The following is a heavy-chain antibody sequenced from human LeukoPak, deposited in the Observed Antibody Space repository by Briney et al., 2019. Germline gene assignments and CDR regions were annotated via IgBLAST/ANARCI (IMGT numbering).Heavy chain of an antibody. CDR3: ARAPLIYDILTGYSAPYFDY. D-gene: IGHD3-9*01. V-gene: IGHV3-66*01. J-gene: IGHJ4*02. CDR2: IYSGGST. CDR1: GFSFTTYW. Sequence: GGSLRLSCAASGFSFTTYWMGWVRQAPGKGLEWVSVIYSGGSTYYADSVKGRFTISRDNSKNTLYLQMNSLRAEDTAVYYCARAPLIYDILTGYSAPYFDYWGQGTLVTVSS.